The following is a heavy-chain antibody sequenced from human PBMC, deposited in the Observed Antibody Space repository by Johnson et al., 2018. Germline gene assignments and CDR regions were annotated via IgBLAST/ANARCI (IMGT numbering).Heavy chain of an antibody. CDR1: GYTFTSYD. J-gene: IGHJ3*02. D-gene: IGHD6-19*01. V-gene: IGHV1-8*01. Sequence: QVQLVQSGAEVKKPGASVKVSCKASGYTFTSYDINWVRQATGQGPEWMGWMNPNSGNTGYAQKFQGRVTMTRNTSIRTAYMELSSLRSEDTAVYYCARVLGEGSSGWDDAFNIWGQGTMVTVSS. CDR2: MNPNSGNT. CDR3: ARVLGEGSSGWDDAFNI.